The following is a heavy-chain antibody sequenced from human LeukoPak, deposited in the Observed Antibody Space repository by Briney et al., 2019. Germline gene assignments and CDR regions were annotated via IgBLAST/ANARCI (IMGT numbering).Heavy chain of an antibody. V-gene: IGHV4-59*01. CDR1: GGSISTYY. D-gene: IGHD1-26*01. Sequence: TSETLSLTCTVSGGSISTYYWSWIRQPPGKGLKWIGCIYYSGTTNYNPSLKSRVTISVDTSKNQFSLKLSSVTAADTAVYYCASGELLDSWGQGTLVTVSS. CDR3: ASGELLDS. J-gene: IGHJ4*02. CDR2: IYYSGTT.